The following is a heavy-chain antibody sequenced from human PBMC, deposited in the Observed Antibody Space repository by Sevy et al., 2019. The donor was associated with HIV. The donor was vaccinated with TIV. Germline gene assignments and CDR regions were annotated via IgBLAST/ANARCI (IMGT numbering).Heavy chain of an antibody. J-gene: IGHJ3*02. D-gene: IGHD6-19*01. Sequence: SETLSLTCTVSGGSISSYYWSWIRQPPGKGLEWIGYINYSGSTNYNPSLKSRVTISVDTSKNQFSLKLSSVTVADTAVYYCASHEAGRYAVDIWGQGTMVTVSS. CDR1: GGSISSYY. CDR2: INYSGST. V-gene: IGHV4-59*12. CDR3: ASHEAGRYAVDI.